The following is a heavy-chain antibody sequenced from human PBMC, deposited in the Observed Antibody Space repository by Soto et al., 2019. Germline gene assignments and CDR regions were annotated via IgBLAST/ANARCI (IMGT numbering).Heavy chain of an antibody. CDR1: GFTFSSYS. V-gene: IGHV3-48*01. D-gene: IGHD1-20*01. J-gene: IGHJ4*02. CDR3: ATLWRYNWNYVDY. CDR2: ISSSSTI. Sequence: EVQLVESGGGLVQPGGSLRLSCAASGFTFSSYSMNWVRQAPGKGLEWVSYISSSSTIYYADSVKGRFTISRDNAKNSLYLQMNSLRAEDTAVYYCATLWRYNWNYVDYWGQGTLVTVSS.